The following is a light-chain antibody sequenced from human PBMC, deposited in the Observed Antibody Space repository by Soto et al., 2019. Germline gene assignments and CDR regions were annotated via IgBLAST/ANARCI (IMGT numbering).Light chain of an antibody. J-gene: IGKJ3*01. CDR1: QSVSSY. Sequence: ETVLTQSPATLYLSPGERATLSCRASQSVSSYLAWYQQKPGQAPRLLIYDASSRATGIPARFSGSGSGTDFTLTISSLEPEDFAVYNCQQRSTWPTFGPGTKVDIK. CDR3: QQRSTWPT. CDR2: DAS. V-gene: IGKV3-11*01.